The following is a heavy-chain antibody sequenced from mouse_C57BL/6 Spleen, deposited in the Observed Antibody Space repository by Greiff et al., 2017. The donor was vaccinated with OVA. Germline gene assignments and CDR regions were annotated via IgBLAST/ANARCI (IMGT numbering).Heavy chain of an antibody. CDR2: SRNKANDYTT. CDR1: GFTFSDFY. CDR3: ARDVNYSNYWYFDV. J-gene: IGHJ1*03. D-gene: IGHD2-5*01. V-gene: IGHV7-1*01. Sequence: EVKLMESGGGLVQSGRSLRLSCATSGFTFSDFYMEWVRQAPGKGLEWIAASRNKANDYTTEYSASVKGRFIVSRDTSQSILYLQMNALRAEDTAIYYCARDVNYSNYWYFDVWGTGTTVTVSS.